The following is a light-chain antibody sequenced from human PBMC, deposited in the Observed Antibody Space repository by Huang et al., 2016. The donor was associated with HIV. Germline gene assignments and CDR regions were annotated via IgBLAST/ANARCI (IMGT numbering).Light chain of an antibody. J-gene: IGKJ1*01. CDR1: QDIGNF. CDR2: AAS. CDR3: QRYDSAPRA. Sequence: DIQMTQSPASLSASTGIRVTLTCRASQDIGNFVAWFQQKPGKVPRLLIYAASVWQSGVPSRFSGRGSGTDFTLTITNFQAEDVATYYCQRYDSAPRAFGQGTKVDLK. V-gene: IGKV1-27*01.